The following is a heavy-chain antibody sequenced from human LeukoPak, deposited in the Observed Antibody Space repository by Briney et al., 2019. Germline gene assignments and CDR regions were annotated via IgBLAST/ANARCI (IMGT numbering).Heavy chain of an antibody. Sequence: GGSLRLSCAASGFTFSSYSMNWVRQAPGKGLEWVSSISSSRSYIYYADSVKGRFTISRDNAKNSLYLQMNSLRAEDTAVYYCAKDGVGATWGYWGQGTLVTVSS. D-gene: IGHD1-26*01. CDR2: ISSSRSYI. CDR3: AKDGVGATWGY. CDR1: GFTFSSYS. J-gene: IGHJ4*02. V-gene: IGHV3-21*01.